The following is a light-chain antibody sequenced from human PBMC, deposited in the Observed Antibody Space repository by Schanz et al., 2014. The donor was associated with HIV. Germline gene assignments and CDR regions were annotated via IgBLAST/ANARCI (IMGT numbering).Light chain of an antibody. CDR3: ATWDDRLRAWV. CDR1: SSNIGSVYD. CDR2: ANS. J-gene: IGLJ3*02. V-gene: IGLV1-40*01. Sequence: QSVLTQPPSVSGAPRQRVTISCTGSSSNIGSVYDVHWYQQLPGTAPKHLIFANSDRPSGVPDRFSGSKSGTSASLAITGLQSEDEADYYCATWDDRLRAWVFGGGTKLTVL.